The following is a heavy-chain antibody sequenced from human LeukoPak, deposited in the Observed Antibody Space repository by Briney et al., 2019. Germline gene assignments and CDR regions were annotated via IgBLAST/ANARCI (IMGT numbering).Heavy chain of an antibody. CDR2: IYTSGST. Sequence: SETLSLTCTVSGGSISSYYWSWIRQPAGKGLEWIGRIYTSGSTNYNPSLKSRVTMSVDTSKNQFSLMLSSVTAADTAVYYCARGSGYYYGSGYYMDVWGKGTTVTISS. J-gene: IGHJ6*03. CDR3: ARGSGYYYGSGYYMDV. D-gene: IGHD3-10*01. CDR1: GGSISSYY. V-gene: IGHV4-4*07.